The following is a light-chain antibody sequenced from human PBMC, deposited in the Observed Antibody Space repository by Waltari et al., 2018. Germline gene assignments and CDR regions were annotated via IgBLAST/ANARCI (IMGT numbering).Light chain of an antibody. Sequence: SYELTQPPSVSVSPGQTARITCSGDALPKKYAYWYQHKSGQAPVLVIYEDIKRPSGIPERFSGSSLGTVATLTISGAQVEDEGDYHCYSTDRSGNQWVLGGGTKLTV. CDR2: EDI. CDR3: YSTDRSGNQWV. J-gene: IGLJ2*01. V-gene: IGLV3-10*01. CDR1: ALPKKY.